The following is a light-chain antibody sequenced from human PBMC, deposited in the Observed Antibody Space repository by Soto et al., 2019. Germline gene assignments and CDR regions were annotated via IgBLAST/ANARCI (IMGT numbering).Light chain of an antibody. CDR1: QSISSW. Sequence: DIQMTQSPSTLSASVGDRVTITCRASQSISSWLAWYQQKPGKAPKLLIYKASSLESGVPSKFSGSGSGTKFTLTISSLQPDDFATYYCQQYYSYWTFGQGTKVDIK. CDR3: QQYYSYWT. J-gene: IGKJ1*01. V-gene: IGKV1-5*03. CDR2: KAS.